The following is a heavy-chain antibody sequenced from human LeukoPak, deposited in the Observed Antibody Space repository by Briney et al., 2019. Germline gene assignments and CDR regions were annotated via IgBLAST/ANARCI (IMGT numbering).Heavy chain of an antibody. V-gene: IGHV4-38-2*01. J-gene: IGHJ4*02. Sequence: GSLRLSCAASGFTFSDYYMSWIRQAPGKGLEWIGSLYYSGSTYYNPSLKRRVTISVHTSKNQFSLKLTSVTAADTAVYYCARHPYYYDSRGNVQLDDFDYWGRGIQVIVSS. CDR1: GFTFSDYY. CDR3: ARHPYYYDSRGNVQLDDFDY. CDR2: LYYSGST. D-gene: IGHD3-22*01.